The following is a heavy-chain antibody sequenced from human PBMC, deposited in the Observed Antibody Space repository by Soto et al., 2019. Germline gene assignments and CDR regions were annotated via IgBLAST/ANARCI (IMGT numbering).Heavy chain of an antibody. CDR2: MNQNGSEK. J-gene: IGHJ6*02. V-gene: IGHV3-7*02. CDR1: GFTFGNYW. Sequence: EVQLVESGGGLVQPGGSLRLSCTVSGFTFGNYWMTWVRQAPGKGLEWVANMNQNGSEKYYVDSVKGRFAISRDNAKNSLYVQLNSPSAEEAAVYYCACYGSSYAINVLGQGTTVTDS. D-gene: IGHD3-16*01. CDR3: ACYGSSYAINV.